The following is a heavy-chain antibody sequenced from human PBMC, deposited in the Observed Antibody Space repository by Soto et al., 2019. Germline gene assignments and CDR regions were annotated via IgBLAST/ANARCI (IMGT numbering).Heavy chain of an antibody. J-gene: IGHJ2*01. CDR2: IIPIFGTA. D-gene: IGHD5-12*01. CDR1: GGTFSSYT. V-gene: IGHV1-69*12. Sequence: QVQLVQSGAEVKKPGSSVTVSCKASGGTFSSYTISWVRQAPGQGLEWMGGIIPIFGTANYAQKFQGRVTITAEESTRTAYMELSSLRSEDTAVYYCARGNHRWLQLWYFDLWGRGTLVNVSS. CDR3: ARGNHRWLQLWYFDL.